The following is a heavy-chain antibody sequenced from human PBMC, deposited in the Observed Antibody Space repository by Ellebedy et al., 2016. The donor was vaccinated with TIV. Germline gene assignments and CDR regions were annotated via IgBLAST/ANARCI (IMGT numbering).Heavy chain of an antibody. V-gene: IGHV4-59*01. Sequence: SETLSPTCTVSGGSINNYYWSWIRQPPGKGLEWIGYIYSSGSTNYNPSLKSRATISVDTSKNQFSLNLISVTAADTAVYFCLSREFTDGPFDHWGQGTVVTVSS. CDR1: GGSINNYY. J-gene: IGHJ4*02. CDR2: IYSSGST. D-gene: IGHD5-24*01. CDR3: LSREFTDGPFDH.